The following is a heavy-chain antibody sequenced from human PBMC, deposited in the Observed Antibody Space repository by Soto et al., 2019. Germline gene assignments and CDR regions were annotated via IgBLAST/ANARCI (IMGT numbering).Heavy chain of an antibody. Sequence: ASVKVSCKASGYTLTSNVIHWVRQAPGQRLEWMGWINAGNGNTKYSQKFQGRVTITRDTSASTAYMELSSLRSEDTAVYYCARGLTGNKNWFDTWGQGTLVPVYS. CDR1: GYTLTSNV. V-gene: IGHV1-3*01. CDR3: ARGLTGNKNWFDT. CDR2: INAGNGNT. D-gene: IGHD7-27*01. J-gene: IGHJ5*02.